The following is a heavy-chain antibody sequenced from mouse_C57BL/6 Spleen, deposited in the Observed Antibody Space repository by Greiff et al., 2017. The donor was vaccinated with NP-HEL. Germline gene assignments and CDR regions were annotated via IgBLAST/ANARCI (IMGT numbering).Heavy chain of an antibody. V-gene: IGHV1-5*01. Sequence: VQLKQSGTVLARPGASVKMSCKTSGYTFTSYWMHWVKQRPGQGLEWIGAIYPGNSDTSYNQKFKGKAKLTAVTSASTAYMELSSLTNEDSAVYYCTRRGDYGPSQGNYFDYWGQGTTLTVSS. CDR2: IYPGNSDT. J-gene: IGHJ2*01. CDR3: TRRGDYGPSQGNYFDY. CDR1: GYTFTSYW. D-gene: IGHD1-2*01.